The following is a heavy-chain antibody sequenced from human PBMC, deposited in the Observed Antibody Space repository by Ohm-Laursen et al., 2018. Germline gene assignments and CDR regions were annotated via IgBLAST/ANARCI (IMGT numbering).Heavy chain of an antibody. V-gene: IGHV3-9*01. D-gene: IGHD4-11*01. J-gene: IGHJ4*02. CDR3: ARGSSRDYRE. Sequence: SLRLSCAASGFTFSNYAMHWVRQAPGKGLEWVSGLMWNSDRKLYVDSVKGRFTISRDNGQNVLYLQMTRLRADDTAIYYCARGSSRDYREWGQGTLVTVSS. CDR1: GFTFSNYA. CDR2: LMWNSDRK.